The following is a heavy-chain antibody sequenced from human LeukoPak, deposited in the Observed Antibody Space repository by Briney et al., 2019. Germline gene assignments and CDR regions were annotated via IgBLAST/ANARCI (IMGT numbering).Heavy chain of an antibody. V-gene: IGHV1-3*01. CDR1: GYTFTHYA. CDR2: NNVGNGNT. J-gene: IGHJ4*02. D-gene: IGHD3-22*01. CDR3: ARDYYDNSGDEY. Sequence: GSVKVSCKASGYTFTHYAMHWVRQAPGQRLEWMGWNNVGNGNTKYSQKFQGRVTITRDTSASTAYMELNSLRSEDTAVYYCARDYYDNSGDEYWGQGTLVTVSS.